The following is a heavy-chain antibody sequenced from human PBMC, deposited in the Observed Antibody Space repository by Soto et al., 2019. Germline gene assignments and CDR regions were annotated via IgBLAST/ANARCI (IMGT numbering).Heavy chain of an antibody. V-gene: IGHV3-23*01. D-gene: IGHD4-17*01. Sequence: EVQLLESGGGLVQPGGSLRLSCAASGFTFSSYAMSWVRQAPGKGLEWVSAISGSGGSTYYADPVKGRFTISRDNSKNTLYLQMDRLRAEDTAVYYCAKVLDGDYEYYYYGMDVWGQGTTVTVSS. CDR1: GFTFSSYA. J-gene: IGHJ6*02. CDR3: AKVLDGDYEYYYYGMDV. CDR2: ISGSGGST.